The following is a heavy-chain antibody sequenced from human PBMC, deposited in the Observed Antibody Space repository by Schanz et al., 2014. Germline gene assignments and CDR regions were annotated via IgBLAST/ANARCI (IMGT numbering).Heavy chain of an antibody. CDR1: GFTFSTTW. CDR2: ISSTSSYI. CDR3: VPMSIAAH. V-gene: IGHV3-21*02. D-gene: IGHD6-6*01. Sequence: EVRLVESGGGLVQPGGSLRLSCLASGFTFSTTWMNWVRQAPGKGLEWVSSISSTSSYIFYADSVKGRFTISRDNAKNSLYLQMNSLRAEDTAVYYCVPMSIAAHWGQGTLGTGSS. J-gene: IGHJ4*02.